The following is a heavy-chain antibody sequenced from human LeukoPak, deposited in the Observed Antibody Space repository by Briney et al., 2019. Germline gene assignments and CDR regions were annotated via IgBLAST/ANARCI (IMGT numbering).Heavy chain of an antibody. Sequence: CAASGFTFSSYAMSWARQAPGKGLEWIAYLFYSGSTDYNPSLESRVTLSVDTSKNQFSLKLRSVTAADTAVYYCATVAVIRGVTYFDYWGQGTLVTVSS. V-gene: IGHV4-59*01. CDR3: ATVAVIRGVTYFDY. D-gene: IGHD3-10*01. CDR2: LFYSGST. J-gene: IGHJ4*02. CDR1: GFTFSSYA.